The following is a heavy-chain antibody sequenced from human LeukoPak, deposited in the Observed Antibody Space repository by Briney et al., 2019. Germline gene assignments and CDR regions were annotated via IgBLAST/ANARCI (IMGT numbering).Heavy chain of an antibody. D-gene: IGHD1-26*01. V-gene: IGHV4-61*08. CDR2: IYYSGST. J-gene: IGHJ4*02. Sequence: SETLSLTCTVSGGSISSGGYYWSWIRQPPGKGLEWIGYIYYSGSTNYNPSLKSRVTISVDTSKNQFSLKLSSVTAADTAVYYCARARELGLFDYWGQGTLVTVSS. CDR3: ARARELGLFDY. CDR1: GGSISSGGYY.